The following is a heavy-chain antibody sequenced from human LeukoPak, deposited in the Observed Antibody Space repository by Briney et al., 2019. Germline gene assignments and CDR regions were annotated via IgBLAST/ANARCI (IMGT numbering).Heavy chain of an antibody. Sequence: RPSQTLSLTCAVSGVSFTSGDYSWSWIRQPPGKGLEWIAFIYHSGGTYYNPSLKSRVTMSVDKSKSRFSLNLTSVTAADTAVYFCANLGQWGAFDVWGQGKMVTVSS. J-gene: IGHJ3*01. D-gene: IGHD6-19*01. CDR1: GVSFTSGDYS. V-gene: IGHV4-30-2*01. CDR3: ANLGQWGAFDV. CDR2: IYHSGGT.